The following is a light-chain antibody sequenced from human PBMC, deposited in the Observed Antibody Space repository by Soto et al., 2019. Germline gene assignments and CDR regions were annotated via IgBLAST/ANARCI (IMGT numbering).Light chain of an antibody. CDR1: QSINAH. CDR2: GAS. J-gene: IGKJ1*01. V-gene: IGKV3-15*01. Sequence: EVVMTQSPATLSVSPGERVTLSCRASQSINAHLAWYQQKPGQAPRLLIHGASTRATGIPARFSGSGFGTEFILTISSLQSEDFAIYYCQQYNTWLWTFGQGTKLEI. CDR3: QQYNTWLWT.